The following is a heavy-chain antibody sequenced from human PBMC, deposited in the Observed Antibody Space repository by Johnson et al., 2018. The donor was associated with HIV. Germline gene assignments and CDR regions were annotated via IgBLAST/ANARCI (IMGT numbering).Heavy chain of an antibody. CDR2: IYSGGST. D-gene: IGHD5-12*01. Sequence: VQLVESGGGLVKPGGSLRLSCAASGFTVSSNYMSWVRQAPGKGLEWVSVIYSGGSTYYADSVKGRFTISRDNSKNTLYLQMNSLRAEDTAVYYCASTRGYSGSRWDGAFDIWGQGTMVTVSS. CDR1: GFTVSSNY. CDR3: ASTRGYSGSRWDGAFDI. V-gene: IGHV3-53*01. J-gene: IGHJ3*02.